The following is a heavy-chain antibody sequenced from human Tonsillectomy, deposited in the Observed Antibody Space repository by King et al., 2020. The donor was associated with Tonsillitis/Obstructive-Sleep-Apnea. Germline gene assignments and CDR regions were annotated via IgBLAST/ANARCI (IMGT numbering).Heavy chain of an antibody. J-gene: IGHJ6*04. CDR1: GYSFPSYW. D-gene: IGHD3-16*01. V-gene: IGHV5-10-1*01. Sequence: QLVHSVAEVKKPGESLRISCKGSGYSFPSYWISWVRQMPGKGLEWMGRIDPSDSYVNFSPSFQGHFTISVDKSISTAYVQWSSLKASDTAVYYCARLGEKGMDSDNYYGRDVWGKGTTVTVYS. CDR2: IDPSDSYV. CDR3: ARLGEKGMDSDNYYGRDV.